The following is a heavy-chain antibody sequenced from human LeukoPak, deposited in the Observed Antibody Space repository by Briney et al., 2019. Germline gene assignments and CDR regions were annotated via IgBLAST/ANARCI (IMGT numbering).Heavy chain of an antibody. V-gene: IGHV4-39*07. CDR3: ARVIPHYYDSSGNFDY. Sequence: SETCPSPALSLVAPSAVVVTTGAGSASPQGRGWSGLGVSSGSTNYNPSLKSRVTISVDTSKNQFSLKLSSVTAADTAVYYCARVIPHYYDSSGNFDYWGQGTLVTVSS. D-gene: IGHD3-22*01. CDR2: SSGST. J-gene: IGHJ4*02. CDR1: VAPSAVVVTT.